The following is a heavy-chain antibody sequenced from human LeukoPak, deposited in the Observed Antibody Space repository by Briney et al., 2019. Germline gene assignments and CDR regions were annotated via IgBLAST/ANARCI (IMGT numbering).Heavy chain of an antibody. D-gene: IGHD4-11*01. CDR3: ARDPGTVTTGNYFDY. J-gene: IGHJ4*02. V-gene: IGHV3-11*01. CDR2: ISSSGSTI. Sequence: GGSLRLSCAAPGFTFSDYYMSWIRQAPGKGLEWVSYISSSGSTIYYADSVKGRFTISRDNAKNSLYLQMNSLRAEDTAVYYCARDPGTVTTGNYFDYWGQGTLVTVSS. CDR1: GFTFSDYY.